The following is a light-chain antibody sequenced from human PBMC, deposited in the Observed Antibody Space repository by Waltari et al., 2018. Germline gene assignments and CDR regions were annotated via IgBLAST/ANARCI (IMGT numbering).Light chain of an antibody. J-gene: IGKJ1*01. CDR2: GAS. Sequence: EIVLTQSPGTLSLSPGERGTLSCRASQRGSRFLAWYQQKPGQAPRLLIYGASTRATGIPDRFSGSGSGTDFSLTISRLEPEDFAVYYCQKYDRLPATFGQGTKVEIK. CDR1: QRGSRF. CDR3: QKYDRLPAT. V-gene: IGKV3-20*01.